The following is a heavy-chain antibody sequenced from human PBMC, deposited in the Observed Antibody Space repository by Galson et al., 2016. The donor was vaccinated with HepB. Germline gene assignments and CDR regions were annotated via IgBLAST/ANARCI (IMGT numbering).Heavy chain of an antibody. CDR3: ARAYQYTLDY. CDR2: INQDGSEK. D-gene: IGHD1-1*01. J-gene: IGHJ4*02. Sequence: SLRLSRATVGLPVSDAYMTWVRQAPGKGLEWVANINQDGSEKHYLDSVRGRFTISRDNAKNSLYLQMNSLRAEDTAVYFCARAYQYTLDYWGQGTLVTVSS. V-gene: IGHV3-7*04. CDR1: GLPVSDAY.